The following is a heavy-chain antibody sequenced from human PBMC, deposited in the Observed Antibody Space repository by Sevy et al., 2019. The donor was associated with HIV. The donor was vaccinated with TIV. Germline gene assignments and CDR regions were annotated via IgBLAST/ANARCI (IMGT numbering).Heavy chain of an antibody. Sequence: GGSLRLSCAASGFTFSSYWMSWVRQAPGKGLEWVANIKQDGSEKYYVDSVKGRFTISRDNAKNSLYLQMNSLRAEDTAVYYCARVGAGRKRAFDIWGQGTMVTVSS. CDR2: IKQDGSEK. D-gene: IGHD3-16*01. CDR3: ARVGAGRKRAFDI. V-gene: IGHV3-7*01. J-gene: IGHJ3*02. CDR1: GFTFSSYW.